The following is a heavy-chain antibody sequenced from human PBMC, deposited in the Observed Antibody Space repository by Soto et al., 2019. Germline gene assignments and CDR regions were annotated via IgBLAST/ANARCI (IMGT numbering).Heavy chain of an antibody. Sequence: SVKVSCKASGGTFSSYAISWVRQAPGQGLEWMGGIIPIFGTANYAQKFQGRVTITADESTSTAYMELSSLRSEDTAVYYCARGPAGVLRFLEWLLYFDYWGQGTLVTVSS. D-gene: IGHD3-3*01. CDR3: ARGPAGVLRFLEWLLYFDY. V-gene: IGHV1-69*13. CDR1: GGTFSSYA. J-gene: IGHJ4*02. CDR2: IIPIFGTA.